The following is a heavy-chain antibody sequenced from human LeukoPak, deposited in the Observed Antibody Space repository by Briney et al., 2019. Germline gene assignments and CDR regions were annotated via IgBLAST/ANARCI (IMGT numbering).Heavy chain of an antibody. D-gene: IGHD5-12*01. J-gene: IGHJ4*02. CDR2: VIYSGST. CDR1: GGSVSSGNYY. CDR3: ASGGPYSGYIY. V-gene: IGHV4-61*01. Sequence: SETLSLTCTVSGGSVSSGNYYWSWIRQPPGKGLEWIGYVIYSGSTNYNPSLKSRVAISVGTSKNQFSLKVSSVTAADTAVYYCASGGPYSGYIYWGQGTLVTVSS.